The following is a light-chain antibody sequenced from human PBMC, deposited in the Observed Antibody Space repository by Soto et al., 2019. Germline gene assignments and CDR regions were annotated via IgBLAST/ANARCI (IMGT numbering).Light chain of an antibody. Sequence: DIVMTQSPDSLAVSLGERATINCKSSQSVLYSANNKNCLAWYQQKPGQPPKLLLYWASTRESGVPDRFSGSGSATDFTLTISSLQAEDVAVYYCQQSYSTPRTFDQGTKVEIK. J-gene: IGKJ1*01. V-gene: IGKV4-1*01. CDR2: WAS. CDR1: QSVLYSANNKNC. CDR3: QQSYSTPRT.